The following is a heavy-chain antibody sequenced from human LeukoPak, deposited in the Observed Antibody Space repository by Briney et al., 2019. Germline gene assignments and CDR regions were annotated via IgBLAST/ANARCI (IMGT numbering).Heavy chain of an antibody. CDR3: ARDLVVATFDY. CDR1: GFTFSSYF. D-gene: IGHD5-12*01. V-gene: IGHV3-7*01. CDR2: VKLDGSEK. Sequence: GESLRLSCAASGFTFSSYFMSWVRQAPGKGLEWVANVKLDGSEKSYVDSVKGRFTISRDSAKNSLYLQMNSLRAEDTAVYYCARDLVVATFDYWGQGTLVTVSS. J-gene: IGHJ4*02.